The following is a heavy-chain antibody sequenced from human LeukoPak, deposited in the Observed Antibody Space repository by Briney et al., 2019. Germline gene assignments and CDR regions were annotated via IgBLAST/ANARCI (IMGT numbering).Heavy chain of an antibody. CDR1: GGSISSSSYY. J-gene: IGHJ4*02. V-gene: IGHV4-39*01. D-gene: IGHD3-10*01. CDR3: ARHKPSRGPLYYFDY. CDR2: IYYSGST. Sequence: PSETLSLTCTVSGGSISSSSYYWGWIRQPPGKGLEWIGSIYYSGSTYYNPSLKSRVTISVDTSKNQFSLNLSSVTAADTAVYYCARHKPSRGPLYYFDYWGRGTLVTVSS.